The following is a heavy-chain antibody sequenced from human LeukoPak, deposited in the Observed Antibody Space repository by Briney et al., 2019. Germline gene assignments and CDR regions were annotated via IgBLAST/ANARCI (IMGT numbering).Heavy chain of an antibody. CDR2: ISSSSSYI. D-gene: IGHD3-10*01. J-gene: IGHJ4*02. CDR1: GFTFSSYS. CDR3: ARDRITMVRGAGDY. Sequence: GGSLRLSCAASGFTFSSYSMNWVRQAPGKGLEWVSSISSSSSYIYYADSVKGRFTIPRDNAKNSLYLQMNSLRAEDTAVYYCARDRITMVRGAGDYWGQGTLVTVSS. V-gene: IGHV3-21*01.